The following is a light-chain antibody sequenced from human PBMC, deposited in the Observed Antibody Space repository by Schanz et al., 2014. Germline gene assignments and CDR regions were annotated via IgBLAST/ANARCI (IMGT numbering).Light chain of an antibody. CDR3: CSYAGSSTVV. V-gene: IGLV2-8*01. Sequence: SALTQPPSASGSPGQSVTISCTENTSDIGGYNYVSWYQQHPGKAPKLILYEVTKRPSGVPDRFSGSKSANTASLTVTGLQADDEADYYCCSYAGSSTVVFGGGTKLTVL. CDR2: EVT. CDR1: TSDIGGYNY. J-gene: IGLJ2*01.